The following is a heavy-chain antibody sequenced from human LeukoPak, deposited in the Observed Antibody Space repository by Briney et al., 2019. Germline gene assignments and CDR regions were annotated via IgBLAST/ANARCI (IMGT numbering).Heavy chain of an antibody. CDR2: ISGDGGST. CDR3: AKDFSSGPTHLDY. J-gene: IGHJ4*02. V-gene: IGHV3-43*02. CDR1: GFTFDDYA. Sequence: GGSLRLSCAASGFTFDDYAMHWVGQAPGKGLEWVSLISGDGGSTYYADSVKGRFTISRDNSKNSLYLQMNSLRTEDTALYYCAKDFSSGPTHLDYRGQGTLVTVSS. D-gene: IGHD6-19*01.